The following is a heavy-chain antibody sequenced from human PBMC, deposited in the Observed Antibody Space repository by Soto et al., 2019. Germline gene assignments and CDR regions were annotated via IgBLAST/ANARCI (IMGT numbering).Heavy chain of an antibody. D-gene: IGHD3-3*01. V-gene: IGHV1-2*02. J-gene: IGHJ6*02. Sequence: GXSVNFSCKASVYTFTCYYMHWVRQAPGQGLEWMGWINPNSGGTNYAQKFQGRVTMTRDTSISTAYMELSRLRSDDTAVYYCARASSYDFWSGYPSYYYGMDVWGQGTTATVSS. CDR2: INPNSGGT. CDR3: ARASSYDFWSGYPSYYYGMDV. CDR1: VYTFTCYY.